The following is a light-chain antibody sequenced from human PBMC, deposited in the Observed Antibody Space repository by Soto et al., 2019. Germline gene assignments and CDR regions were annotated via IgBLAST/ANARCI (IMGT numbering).Light chain of an antibody. CDR2: AAS. Sequence: EILMTQSPATLSVSPLERATLSCRASHDVTTYLAWYQQKSGQAPRLLIYAASTRATGIPARFSGSGSGTEFTLTIDRLEPEDFAVYYCQQYGASPWTVGQGTRGIS. V-gene: IGKV3-15*01. CDR1: HDVTTY. CDR3: QQYGASPWT. J-gene: IGKJ1*01.